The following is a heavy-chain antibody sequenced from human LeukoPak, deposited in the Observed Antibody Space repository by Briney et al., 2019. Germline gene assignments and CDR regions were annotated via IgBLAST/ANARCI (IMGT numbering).Heavy chain of an antibody. D-gene: IGHD6-19*01. CDR3: AKDTFEQWLVPRGLY. CDR1: GFTFSSYA. J-gene: IGHJ4*02. V-gene: IGHV3-23*01. Sequence: GGSLGLSCAASGFTFSSYAMSWVRQAPGKGLEWVSAISGSGGSTYYADSVKGRFTISRDNSKNTLYLQMNSLRAEDTAVYYCAKDTFEQWLVPRGLYWGQGTLVTVSS. CDR2: ISGSGGST.